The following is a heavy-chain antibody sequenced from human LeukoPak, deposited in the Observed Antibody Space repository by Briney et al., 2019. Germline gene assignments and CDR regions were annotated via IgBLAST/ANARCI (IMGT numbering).Heavy chain of an antibody. CDR3: ARDPGDVVVVDGDY. V-gene: IGHV3-53*01. J-gene: IGHJ4*02. CDR1: GFTVSSNS. CDR2: IYSDNT. Sequence: TGGSLRLSCTVSGFTVSSNSMSWVRQAPGKGLEWVSFIYSDNTHYSDSVKGRFTISRDNSKNTLYLQMNSLRAEDTAVYYCARDPGDVVVVDGDYWGQGTLVTVSS. D-gene: IGHD2-15*01.